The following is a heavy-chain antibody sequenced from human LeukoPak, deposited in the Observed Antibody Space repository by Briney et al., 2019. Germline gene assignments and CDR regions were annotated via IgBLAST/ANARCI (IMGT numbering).Heavy chain of an antibody. CDR1: GFSFSTYA. D-gene: IGHD2-15*01. Sequence: GGSLRLSCVASGFSFSTYAMSWVRQAPGKGLEWVSGICGNDGKTYYADSVKGRFTISRDNSKNTLHLQMNSLRAEDTALYYCAKDTGGSCYSAIAYWGQGALVTVST. CDR3: AKDTGGSCYSAIAY. V-gene: IGHV3-23*01. CDR2: ICGNDGKT. J-gene: IGHJ4*02.